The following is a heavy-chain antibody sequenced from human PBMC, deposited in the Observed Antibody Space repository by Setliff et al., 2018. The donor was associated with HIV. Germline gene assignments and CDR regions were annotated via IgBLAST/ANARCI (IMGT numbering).Heavy chain of an antibody. J-gene: IGHJ4*02. D-gene: IGHD6-19*01. CDR2: IYSNGST. Sequence: PSETLSLTCTVSGGSISSYYWSWIRQPPGKGLEYIGYIYSNGSTYYNPSLKSRVTISVDTSKNQFSLKLSSVTAADTAVYYCARESTDSSGYYRGYFDYWGQGTLVTVSS. CDR1: GGSISSYY. CDR3: ARESTDSSGYYRGYFDY. V-gene: IGHV4-4*08.